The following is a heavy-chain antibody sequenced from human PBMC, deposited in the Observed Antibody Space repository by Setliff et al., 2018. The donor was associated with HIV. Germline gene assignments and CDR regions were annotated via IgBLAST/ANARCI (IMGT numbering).Heavy chain of an antibody. CDR1: AASIRNSY. CDR3: ATYSGSQGLVY. D-gene: IGHD1-26*01. J-gene: IGHJ4*02. V-gene: IGHV4-4*07. Sequence: ETLSLTCTVSAASIRNSYWTWIRQPAGKGLEWIGRIYPSGTINYNPSLKSRVTMSVDTSKNQFSLRLTSVSAADTALYYCATYSGSQGLVYWGQGTLVTVSS. CDR2: IYPSGTI.